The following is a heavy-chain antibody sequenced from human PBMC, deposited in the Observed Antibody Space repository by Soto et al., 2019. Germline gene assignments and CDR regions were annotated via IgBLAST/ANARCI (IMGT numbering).Heavy chain of an antibody. V-gene: IGHV4-59*12. D-gene: IGHD1-26*01. J-gene: IGHJ4*02. CDR1: GGSISGYY. CDR2: IDYYGST. Sequence: SETLSLTCPVSGGSISGYYWSWIRQPPGKRLEWIGYIDYYGSTNYNPSLKSRVTISVDTSKNQFSLKLSSVTAADTAVYYCARDREEGAHNYWGQGTLVT. CDR3: ARDREEGAHNY.